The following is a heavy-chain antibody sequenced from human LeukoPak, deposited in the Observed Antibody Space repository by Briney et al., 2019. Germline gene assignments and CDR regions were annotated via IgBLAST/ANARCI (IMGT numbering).Heavy chain of an antibody. Sequence: GGSLRLSCAASGFTFSSYAMSWVRQAPGKGLEWVSAISGSGGSTYYADSVKGRFTISRDNSKNTLYLQMNSLRAEDTAVYYCANIYYGWGSYRSEFDYWGQGTWSPSPQ. CDR2: ISGSGGST. V-gene: IGHV3-23*01. D-gene: IGHD3-10*01. CDR1: GFTFSSYA. J-gene: IGHJ4*02. CDR3: ANIYYGWGSYRSEFDY.